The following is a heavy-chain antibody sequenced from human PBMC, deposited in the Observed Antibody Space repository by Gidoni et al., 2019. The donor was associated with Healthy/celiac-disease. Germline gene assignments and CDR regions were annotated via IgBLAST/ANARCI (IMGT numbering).Heavy chain of an antibody. V-gene: IGHV2-26*01. CDR1: GFSLSNARMG. D-gene: IGHD3-9*01. CDR3: AWILRPVYYDILTTDGYFDL. Sequence: QVTLKESGPVLVKPTETLTLTCTVSGFSLSNARMGVSWIRQPPGKALEWLAHLFSNDEKSYSTSLKSRLTISKDTSKSQVVLTMTNMDTVDTDTYYCAWILRPVYYDILTTDGYFDLWGRGTLVTVSS. J-gene: IGHJ2*01. CDR2: LFSNDEK.